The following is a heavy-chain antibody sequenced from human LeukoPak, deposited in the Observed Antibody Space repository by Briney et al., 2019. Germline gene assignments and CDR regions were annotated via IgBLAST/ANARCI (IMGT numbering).Heavy chain of an antibody. Sequence: GASVKVSCKASGYTFTSYGISWLLQAPGQGLEWMGWISAYNGNTNYAQKLQGRVTMTTDTSTSTAYMELRSLRSDDTAVYYCARFYLLELRYFDLWGRGTLVTVSS. D-gene: IGHD3-10*01. CDR1: GYTFTSYG. J-gene: IGHJ2*01. CDR2: ISAYNGNT. V-gene: IGHV1-18*01. CDR3: ARFYLLELRYFDL.